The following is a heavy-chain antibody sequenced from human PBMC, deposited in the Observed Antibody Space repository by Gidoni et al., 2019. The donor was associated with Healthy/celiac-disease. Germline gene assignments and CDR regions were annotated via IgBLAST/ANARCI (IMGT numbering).Heavy chain of an antibody. J-gene: IGHJ4*02. D-gene: IGHD2-21*02. CDR2: IYYSGST. CDR1: GGSISSSSYY. Sequence: QLQLQESGPGLVKPSETLSLTCTVSGGSISSSSYYCGWIRQPPGKGLEWLGSIYYSGSTYYNPSLKSRVTISVDTSKNQFSLKLSSVTAADTAVYYCASDTVVTPSWGQGTLVTVSS. CDR3: ASDTVVTPS. V-gene: IGHV4-39*01.